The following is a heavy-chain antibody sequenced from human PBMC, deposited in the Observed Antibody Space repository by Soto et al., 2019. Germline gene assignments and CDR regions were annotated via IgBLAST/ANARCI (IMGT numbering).Heavy chain of an antibody. V-gene: IGHV1-2*02. CDR2: INPNSGGT. D-gene: IGHD3-22*01. J-gene: IGHJ5*02. CDR3: ARRKVVVTAINWFDP. Sequence: QVQLVQSGAEVKKPGASVKVSCKASGYTFTGYYMHWVRQAPGQGLEWMGWINPNSGGTNYAQKFQGRVTMNRDTSISTAYMELSRMRSDDTAVYYCARRKVVVTAINWFDPWGQGTLVTVSS. CDR1: GYTFTGYY.